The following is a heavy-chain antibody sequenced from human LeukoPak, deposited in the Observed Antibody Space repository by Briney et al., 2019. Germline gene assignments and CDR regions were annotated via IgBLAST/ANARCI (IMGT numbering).Heavy chain of an antibody. CDR3: ARRFYYAMDV. Sequence: ASVKVSCKASGYSFTGYFMQLVRQAPGQGLEWMGWINPNSGDTNYAQKFQGRVTMTRDTSISTAYMELSRLRSDDAAVYYCARRFYYAMDVWGQGTTVTVSS. V-gene: IGHV1-2*02. CDR2: INPNSGDT. J-gene: IGHJ6*02. D-gene: IGHD3-16*01. CDR1: GYSFTGYF.